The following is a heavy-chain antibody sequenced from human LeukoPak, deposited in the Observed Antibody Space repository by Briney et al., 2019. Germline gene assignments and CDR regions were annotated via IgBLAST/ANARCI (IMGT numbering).Heavy chain of an antibody. Sequence: SVKVSCKASGGTFSSYAISWVRQAPGQGLEWMGGIIPIFGTANYAQKFQGRVTITAVESMSTVYMELSSLRSEDTAVYYCARGWLAETMVVTPYNYWGQGTLVTVSS. CDR2: IIPIFGTA. D-gene: IGHD4-23*01. J-gene: IGHJ4*02. V-gene: IGHV1-69*13. CDR3: ARGWLAETMVVTPYNY. CDR1: GGTFSSYA.